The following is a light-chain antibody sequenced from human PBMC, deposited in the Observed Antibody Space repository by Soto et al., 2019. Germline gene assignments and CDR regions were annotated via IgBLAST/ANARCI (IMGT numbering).Light chain of an antibody. J-gene: IGKJ2*01. CDR3: QQYGSSPYT. CDR1: QSVSSTY. CDR2: GAS. V-gene: IGKV3-20*01. Sequence: EIVLTQSPGTLSLSPGERATLSCRASQSVSSTYFAWYQHKPGQAPRLLIYGASSRATGIPDGFSGSGSGTEFTLTISRVETEDFSVYYCQQYGSSPYTFGQGTKLEIK.